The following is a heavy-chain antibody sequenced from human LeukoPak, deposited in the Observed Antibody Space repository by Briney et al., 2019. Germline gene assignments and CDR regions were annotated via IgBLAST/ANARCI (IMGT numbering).Heavy chain of an antibody. D-gene: IGHD6-19*01. Sequence: GESLKISCKASGYNFTTYWIAWVRQMPGKGLECMGIIYPDDSGTRYSPSFQGQVSISADKSINTAYLQWSSLKAPDTAMYYCGRRPAGAAGLFFDYWGQGALVTVSS. V-gene: IGHV5-51*01. CDR1: GYNFTTYW. CDR2: IYPDDSGT. CDR3: GRRPAGAAGLFFDY. J-gene: IGHJ4*02.